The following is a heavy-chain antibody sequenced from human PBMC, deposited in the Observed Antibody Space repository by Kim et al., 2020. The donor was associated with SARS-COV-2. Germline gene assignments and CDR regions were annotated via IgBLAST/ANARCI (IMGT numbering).Heavy chain of an antibody. V-gene: IGHV3-23*01. CDR2: INDITGST. CDR1: GFTFSNYA. D-gene: IGHD5-12*01. CDR3: VKGSIRDGYNLLGDY. Sequence: GGSLRLSCAASGFTFSNYAMSWVRQAPGKGLECVSTINDITGSTYYADSVKGRFTISRDNSKNMLYLQMNSLRAEDTAVYYCVKGSIRDGYNLLGDYWGQGTLVTVSS. J-gene: IGHJ4*02.